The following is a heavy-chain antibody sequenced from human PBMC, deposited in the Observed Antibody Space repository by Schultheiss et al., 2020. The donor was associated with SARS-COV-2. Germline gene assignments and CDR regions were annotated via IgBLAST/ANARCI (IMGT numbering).Heavy chain of an antibody. D-gene: IGHD2-15*01. CDR1: GFMFSSYA. J-gene: IGHJ4*02. V-gene: IGHV3-23*01. CDR3: VRDHRWSFDS. Sequence: GGSLRLSCAASGFMFSSYAMSWVRQAPGKGLEWVSAISSTGASTYYADSVKGRFTVSRDNAKNSLSLQMNSLRDEDTAVYYCVRDHRWSFDSWGQGTLVTVSS. CDR2: ISSTGAST.